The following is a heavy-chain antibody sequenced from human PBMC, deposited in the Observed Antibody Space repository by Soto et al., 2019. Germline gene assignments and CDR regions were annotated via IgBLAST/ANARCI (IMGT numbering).Heavy chain of an antibody. D-gene: IGHD5-18*01. CDR3: ARDGNVDTAMPYGGFVDY. CDR2: IWYDGSNK. J-gene: IGHJ4*02. V-gene: IGHV3-33*01. Sequence: GGSLRLSCAASGFTFSSYGMHWVRQAPGKGLEWVAVIWYDGSNKYYADYVKGRFTISRDNSKNKLYLQMNSLRAEDTAVYYCARDGNVDTAMPYGGFVDYWGQGTLVTVSS. CDR1: GFTFSSYG.